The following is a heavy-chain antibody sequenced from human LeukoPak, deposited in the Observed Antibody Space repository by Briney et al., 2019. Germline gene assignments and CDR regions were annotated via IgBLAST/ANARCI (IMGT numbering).Heavy chain of an antibody. V-gene: IGHV4-34*05. CDR2: INVRVIT. D-gene: IGHD3-10*01. CDR3: ARVGGLKIRGFMIFFGLGGDYSGVDV. Sequence: SETLSLTSGLPGGSFRAYYSCWSPQSLGKGLGWSGEINVRVITEYNPSRMSRDTISFDTCKNQFSLKLSSMTAAETTTYYCARVGGLKIRGFMIFFGLGGDYSGVDVWGQGTTVSVSS. J-gene: IGHJ6*02. CDR1: GGSFRAYY.